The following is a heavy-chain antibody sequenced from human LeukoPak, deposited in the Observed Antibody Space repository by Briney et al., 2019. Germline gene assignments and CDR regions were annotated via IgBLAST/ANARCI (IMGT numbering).Heavy chain of an antibody. V-gene: IGHV3-48*01. D-gene: IGHD3-22*01. CDR3: ARDRDSMDMDV. CDR1: GFTFSSYS. Sequence: GGSLRLSYAASGFTFSSYSMNWVRQAPGQGLEWVSYISSSSSTIYYADSVKGRFTISRDNAKNSLYLQMNSLRAEDTAVYYCARDRDSMDMDVWGKGTTVTVSS. J-gene: IGHJ6*04. CDR2: ISSSSSTI.